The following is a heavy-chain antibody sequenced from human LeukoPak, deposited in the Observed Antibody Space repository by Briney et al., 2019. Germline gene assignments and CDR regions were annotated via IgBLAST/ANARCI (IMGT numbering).Heavy chain of an antibody. CDR2: IWYDGSNK. Sequence: PGRSLRLSLAASGFTVSSYGMHWVRQAPGKGLEWVAVIWYDGSNKYYADSVKGRFTISRDNSKNTLYLQMNSLRAEDTAVYYCARALRVDYWGQGTLVTASS. J-gene: IGHJ4*02. V-gene: IGHV3-33*01. CDR1: GFTVSSYG. D-gene: IGHD4-17*01. CDR3: ARALRVDY.